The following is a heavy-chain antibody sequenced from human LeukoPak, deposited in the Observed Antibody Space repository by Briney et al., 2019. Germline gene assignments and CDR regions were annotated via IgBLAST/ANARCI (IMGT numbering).Heavy chain of an antibody. Sequence: ASVKVSCKASGYTFTGYYMHWVRQAPGQGREWMGWIKPSSGGTNYAQKSQGRVTMTRDTSIRTAYLELRSLRSDDTAVYYCARGTSSTSLVNYFDYWGQGTLVTVSS. D-gene: IGHD2-2*01. V-gene: IGHV1-2*02. CDR3: ARGTSSTSLVNYFDY. J-gene: IGHJ4*02. CDR1: GYTFTGYY. CDR2: IKPSSGGT.